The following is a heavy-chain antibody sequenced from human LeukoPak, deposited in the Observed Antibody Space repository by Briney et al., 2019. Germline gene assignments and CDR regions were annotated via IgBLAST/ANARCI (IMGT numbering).Heavy chain of an antibody. CDR3: AIDTIFGVVTSAFDI. CDR2: INPNSGDT. J-gene: IGHJ3*02. Sequence: ASVKVSCKASGYTFTGYYIHWVRQAPGQGLEWMGWINPNSGDTNYAQKFQGRVTMTRDTSISTAYMELSRLRSDGTAVYYCAIDTIFGVVTSAFDIWGQGTMVTVSS. V-gene: IGHV1-2*02. CDR1: GYTFTGYY. D-gene: IGHD3-3*01.